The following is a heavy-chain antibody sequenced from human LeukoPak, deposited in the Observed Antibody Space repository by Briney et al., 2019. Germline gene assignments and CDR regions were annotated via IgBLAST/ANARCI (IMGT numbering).Heavy chain of an antibody. Sequence: GGSLRLSCAASGFTFSSYWMSWVRQAPGKGLEWVANIKQDGSEKYYVDSVKGRFTISRDNAKNSLYLQMNSLRAEDTAVYYCARESSARLSGWSLGYFDLWGRGTLVTVSS. V-gene: IGHV3-7*01. CDR3: ARESSARLSGWSLGYFDL. D-gene: IGHD6-19*01. J-gene: IGHJ2*01. CDR2: IKQDGSEK. CDR1: GFTFSSYW.